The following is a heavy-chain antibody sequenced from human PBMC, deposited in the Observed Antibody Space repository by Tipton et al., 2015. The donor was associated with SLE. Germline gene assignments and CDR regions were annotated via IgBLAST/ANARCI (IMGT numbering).Heavy chain of an antibody. Sequence: TLSLTCTVCGYSISSAYYWGWIRQPPGKGLEWIGSIDHSGSTYFNPSLKSRVTISLDRSKNEFSLTLSSVTAADTAVYYCARVGFYGSGRTWDMDVWGNGTTVTVSS. CDR1: GYSISSAYY. CDR3: ARVGFYGSGRTWDMDV. CDR2: IDHSGST. J-gene: IGHJ6*03. D-gene: IGHD3-10*01. V-gene: IGHV4-38-2*02.